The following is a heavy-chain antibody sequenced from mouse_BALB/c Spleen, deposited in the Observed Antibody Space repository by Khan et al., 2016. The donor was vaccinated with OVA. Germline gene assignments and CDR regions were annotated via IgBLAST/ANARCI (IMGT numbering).Heavy chain of an antibody. J-gene: IGHJ3*01. CDR3: GRGWGRYRYAWFAY. V-gene: IGHV5-4*02. CDR1: GFTFSDYY. CDR2: ISDGGSYT. Sequence: EVELVESGGGLVKPGGSLKLSCAASGFTFSDYYMYWVRQTPEKRLEWVATISDGGSYTYYPDSVKGRFTISRDNTQNNLYLQMNSLKSEDTAMYYCGRGWGRYRYAWFAYGGQGTLVTVSA. D-gene: IGHD2-14*01.